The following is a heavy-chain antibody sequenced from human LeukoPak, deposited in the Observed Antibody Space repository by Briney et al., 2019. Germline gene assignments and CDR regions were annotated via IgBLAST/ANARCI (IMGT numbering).Heavy chain of an antibody. CDR1: GYSFTSYW. V-gene: IGHV5-51*01. CDR3: ARRQGCSSTSCPPDY. Sequence: GESLKISCKGTGYSFTSYWIGRERQMPGKSLEWMGIIYPVDSDTRYTPSFQGQVTMSADKSINTAYLQWSSLKASDTAMYYCARRQGCSSTSCPPDYWGQGTLVTVSP. J-gene: IGHJ4*02. CDR2: IYPVDSDT. D-gene: IGHD2-2*01.